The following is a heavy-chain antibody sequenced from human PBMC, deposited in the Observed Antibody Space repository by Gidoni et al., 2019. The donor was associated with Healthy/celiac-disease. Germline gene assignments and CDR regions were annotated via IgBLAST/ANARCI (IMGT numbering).Heavy chain of an antibody. V-gene: IGHV4-39*01. CDR2: IYCSVST. J-gene: IGHJ4*02. Sequence: QLQLQESGPGLVKPSENLSLTCTVSGGPISSSSYYWGWIRQPPGKGLEWIGSIYCSVSTYYNPSLKSRVTISVYTSKNQFSLKLSSVTAADTAVYYCARDGDTAMVTLDYWGQGTLVTVSS. CDR1: GGPISSSSYY. CDR3: ARDGDTAMVTLDY. D-gene: IGHD5-18*01.